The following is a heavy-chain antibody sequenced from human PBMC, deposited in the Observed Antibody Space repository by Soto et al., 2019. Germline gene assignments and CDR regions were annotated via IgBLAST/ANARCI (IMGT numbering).Heavy chain of an antibody. D-gene: IGHD6-13*01. J-gene: IGHJ4*02. CDR2: INAGNGNT. Sequence: QVQLVQSGAEVKKPGASVKVSCKASGYTFTSYAMHWVRQAPGQRLEWMGWINAGNGNTKYSQKFQGRVTITRDTSASTAYMELSSLRSEDTAVYYCARVVAAAGTFDYWGQGILGTVSS. CDR3: ARVVAAAGTFDY. V-gene: IGHV1-3*01. CDR1: GYTFTSYA.